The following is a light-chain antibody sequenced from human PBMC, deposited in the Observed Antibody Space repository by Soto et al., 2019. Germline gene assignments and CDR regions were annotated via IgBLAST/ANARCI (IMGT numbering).Light chain of an antibody. CDR1: SSDVGGYNY. CDR3: SSYTSSGTRV. J-gene: IGLJ1*01. Sequence: QSALTQPASVSGSPGQSITISCTGTSSDVGGYNYVSWYQQHPDKAPKLMIYDVSNRPSGVSTRFSGSKSGNTASLTISGLPADEAADYYCSSYTSSGTRVFGAGTKVTVL. V-gene: IGLV2-14*01. CDR2: DVS.